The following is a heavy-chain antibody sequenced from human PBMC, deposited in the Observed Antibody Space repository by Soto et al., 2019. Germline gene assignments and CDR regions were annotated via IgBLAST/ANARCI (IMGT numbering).Heavy chain of an antibody. Sequence: ASVKVSCKVSGYTLTELSMHWVRQAPGKGLEWMGGFDPEDGETIYAQEFQGRVTMTEDTSTDTAYMELSSLRSEDTAVYYCATALSGYRGWFDPWGQGTLVTVSS. CDR3: ATALSGYRGWFDP. V-gene: IGHV1-24*01. CDR2: FDPEDGET. J-gene: IGHJ5*02. CDR1: GYTLTELS. D-gene: IGHD5-12*01.